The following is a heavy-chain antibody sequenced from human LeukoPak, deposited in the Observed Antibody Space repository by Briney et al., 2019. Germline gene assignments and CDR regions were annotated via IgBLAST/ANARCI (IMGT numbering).Heavy chain of an antibody. D-gene: IGHD2-8*01. Sequence: PGGSLRLSCAASGFTFSSYWMSWVRQAPGKGLEWVANIKQDGSEKYYVDSVKGRFTISRDNAKNSLYLQMNSLRAEDTAVYYCARDPGFLGTNGGPDSYFDPWGQGTLVTVSS. V-gene: IGHV3-7*01. CDR1: GFTFSSYW. J-gene: IGHJ5*02. CDR2: IKQDGSEK. CDR3: ARDPGFLGTNGGPDSYFDP.